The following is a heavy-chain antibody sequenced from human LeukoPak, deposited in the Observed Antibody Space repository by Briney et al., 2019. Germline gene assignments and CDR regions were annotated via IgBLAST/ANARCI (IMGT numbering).Heavy chain of an antibody. CDR3: SRVLRGLYNLGD. CDR1: GFSLSISG. J-gene: IGHJ4*02. CDR2: ISSSSDLM. D-gene: IGHD3-10*01. V-gene: IGHV3-48*02. Sequence: GGSLRLSCEASGFSLSISGMNWVRQAPGKGLEWVSYISSSSDLMSYVDSVKGRFTVSRDNAKNSLFLQMNSLRDEDTAVYYCSRVLRGLYNLGDWGQGTLVTVSS.